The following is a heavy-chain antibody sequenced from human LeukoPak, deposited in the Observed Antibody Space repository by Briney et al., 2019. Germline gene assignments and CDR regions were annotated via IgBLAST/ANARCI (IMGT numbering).Heavy chain of an antibody. CDR2: IHHRGTT. CDR1: GGSISTNTYY. CDR3: ARVTYDGYQHFDY. V-gene: IGHV4-39*07. J-gene: IGHJ4*02. D-gene: IGHD3-10*01. Sequence: SETLSLTCIVSGGSISTNTYYWGWIRLPPGKGLEWIGEIHHRGTTYYNPSLRSRVTISVDTSKNQFSLRLTSVTAADTAVYYCARVTYDGYQHFDYWGQGNLVTVS.